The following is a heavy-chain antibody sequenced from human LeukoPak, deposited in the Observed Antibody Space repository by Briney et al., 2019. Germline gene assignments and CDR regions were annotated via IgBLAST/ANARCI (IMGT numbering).Heavy chain of an antibody. CDR1: GFTFSSYS. CDR2: ISSISSTI. V-gene: IGHV3-48*01. D-gene: IGHD5-12*01. CDR3: ARGGYSGYDSLGTYMDV. J-gene: IGHJ6*03. Sequence: GGSLRLSCAASGFTFSSYSMNWVRQAPGKGLEWVSYISSISSTIYYADSVKGRFTISRDNAKNSLYLQMNSLRAEDTAVYYCARGGYSGYDSLGTYMDVWGKGTTVTVSS.